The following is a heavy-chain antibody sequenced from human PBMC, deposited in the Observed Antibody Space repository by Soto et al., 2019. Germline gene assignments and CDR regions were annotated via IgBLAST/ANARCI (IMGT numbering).Heavy chain of an antibody. J-gene: IGHJ4*02. CDR2: LYWDDDE. CDR1: GFSLSTRGVG. Sequence: QITLNESGPTLVKPTQTLTLTCTFSGFSLSTRGVGVGWIRQPPGKALEWLALLYWDDDERYSPSLMSRLTITNDTSKNQVFLTMTNADPVDTATYYCAHRPRGFTYFFDYWGQGTLVTVSS. V-gene: IGHV2-5*02. CDR3: AHRPRGFTYFFDY.